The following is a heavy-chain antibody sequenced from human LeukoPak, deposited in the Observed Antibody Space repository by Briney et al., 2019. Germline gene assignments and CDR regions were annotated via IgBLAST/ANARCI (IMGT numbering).Heavy chain of an antibody. J-gene: IGHJ5*02. V-gene: IGHV1-2*04. CDR1: GYTFTGYY. D-gene: IGHD5-18*01. CDR2: INPNSGGT. CDR3: AREADTAMVP. Sequence: ASVKVSCKAPGYTFTGYYMHWVRQAPGQGLEWMGWINPNSGGTNYAQKFQGWVTMTRDTSISTAYMELSRLRSDDAAVYYCAREADTAMVPWGQGTLVTVSS.